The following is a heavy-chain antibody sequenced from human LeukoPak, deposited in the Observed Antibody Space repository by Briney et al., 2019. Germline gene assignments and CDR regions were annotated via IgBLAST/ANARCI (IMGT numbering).Heavy chain of an antibody. Sequence: PGGSLKLSCAASGFTFSGSAMHWVRQASGKGLEWVGRIRSKANSYATAYAASVKGRFTISRDDSKNTAYLQMNSLKTEDTAVYYCISPTAMDTLLDYYYGMDVWGKGTTVTVSS. J-gene: IGHJ6*04. CDR2: IRSKANSYAT. D-gene: IGHD5-18*01. CDR1: GFTFSGSA. V-gene: IGHV3-73*01. CDR3: ISPTAMDTLLDYYYGMDV.